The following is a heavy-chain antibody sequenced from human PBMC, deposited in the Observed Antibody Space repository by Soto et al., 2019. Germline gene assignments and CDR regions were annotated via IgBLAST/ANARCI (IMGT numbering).Heavy chain of an antibody. CDR1: GYTFDSYY. Sequence: EASVKVSCKASGYTFDSYYIHWVRQAPGQRLEWMGWISAYNGNTNYAQKLQGRVTMTTDTSTSTAYMELRSLRPDDTAVYYCARAPTIFGVVSPDYWGQGTLVTVSS. CDR2: ISAYNGNT. D-gene: IGHD3-3*01. V-gene: IGHV1-18*04. J-gene: IGHJ4*02. CDR3: ARAPTIFGVVSPDY.